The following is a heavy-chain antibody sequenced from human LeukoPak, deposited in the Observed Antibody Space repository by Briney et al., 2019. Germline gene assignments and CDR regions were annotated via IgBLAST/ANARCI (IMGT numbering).Heavy chain of an antibody. J-gene: IGHJ3*02. D-gene: IGHD2-21*02. CDR1: GGSISSYY. Sequence: SETLSLTCTVSGGSISSYYWSWIRQPPGKGLEWIGYIYHSGSTNYNPSLKSRVTISVDTSKNQSSLKLSSVTAADTAVYYCARDLTALAFDIWGQGTMVTVSS. V-gene: IGHV4-59*01. CDR2: IYHSGST. CDR3: ARDLTALAFDI.